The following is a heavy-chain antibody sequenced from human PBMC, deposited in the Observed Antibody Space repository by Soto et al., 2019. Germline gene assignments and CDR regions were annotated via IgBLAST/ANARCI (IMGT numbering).Heavy chain of an antibody. CDR2: XSGXGDRX. CDR1: GFTFSSFA. Sequence: PGXSLRLSCAASGFTFSSFAMSWVRQAPGXXXXXXXXXSGXGDRXXXXXXXXGXXXXXRXNYKSTLYLKMNSLRGEDTAVYYCAKDLDYWGQGNLVTV. J-gene: IGHJ4*02. CDR3: AKDLDY. V-gene: IGHV3-23*01.